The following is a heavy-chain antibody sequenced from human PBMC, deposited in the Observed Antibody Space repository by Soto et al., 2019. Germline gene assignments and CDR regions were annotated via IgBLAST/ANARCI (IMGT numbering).Heavy chain of an antibody. J-gene: IGHJ4*02. D-gene: IGHD3-10*01. CDR3: AKPVYGSGSPDY. Sequence: PGGSLRLSCSASGFTFSSYAMHWVRQAPGKGLEYVSAISSNGGSTYYADSVKGRFTISRDNSKNTLYLQMNSLRAEDTAIYYCAKPVYGSGSPDYWGQGTLVTVSS. CDR2: ISSNGGST. CDR1: GFTFSSYA. V-gene: IGHV3-64*04.